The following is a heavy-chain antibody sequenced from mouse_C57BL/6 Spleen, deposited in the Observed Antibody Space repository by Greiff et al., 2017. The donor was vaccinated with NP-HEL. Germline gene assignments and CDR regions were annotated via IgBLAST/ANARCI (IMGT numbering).Heavy chain of an antibody. J-gene: IGHJ4*01. D-gene: IGHD3-2*02. Sequence: EVKLVESGGGLVQPGGSLKLSCAASGFTFSDYYMYWVRQTPEKRLEWVAYISNGGGSTYYPDTVKGRFTISRDNAKNTLYLQMSRLKSEDTAMYYCASPDSSGYYYAMDYWGQGTSVTVSS. CDR2: ISNGGGST. V-gene: IGHV5-12*01. CDR1: GFTFSDYY. CDR3: ASPDSSGYYYAMDY.